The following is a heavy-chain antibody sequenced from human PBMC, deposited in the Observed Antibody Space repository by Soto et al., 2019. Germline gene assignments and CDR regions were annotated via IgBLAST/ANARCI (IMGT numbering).Heavy chain of an antibody. CDR3: AGRLTTAASLDY. V-gene: IGHV3-53*01. J-gene: IGHJ4*02. Sequence: AQLVESGGGLIQPGGSLRLSCAASGFTVSNNHMTWVRQAAGKGLELVSFVHGGGSTSYADSVKGRFTISRDNSKNTLHLQMDSLRAEDTAIYYCAGRLTTAASLDYWGRGTLVTVSS. CDR1: GFTVSNNH. CDR2: VHGGGST. D-gene: IGHD3-16*01.